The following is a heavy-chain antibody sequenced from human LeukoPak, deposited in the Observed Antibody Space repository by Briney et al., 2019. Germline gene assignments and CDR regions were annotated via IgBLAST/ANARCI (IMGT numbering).Heavy chain of an antibody. CDR2: ISSSSTM. V-gene: IGHV3-48*01. CDR3: ARVLSSSWYH. D-gene: IGHD6-13*01. Sequence: PGGSLRLSCAVSGLTFNNFAMSWVRQAPGKGLEWVSYISSSSTMYYADSVKGRFTISRDNAKNSLYLQMNSLRAEDTAVYYCARVLSSSWYHWGQGTLVTVSS. J-gene: IGHJ4*02. CDR1: GLTFNNFA.